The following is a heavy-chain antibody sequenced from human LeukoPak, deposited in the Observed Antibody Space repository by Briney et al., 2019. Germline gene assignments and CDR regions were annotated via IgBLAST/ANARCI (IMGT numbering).Heavy chain of an antibody. CDR1: GFTFSSYE. CDR2: ISGSGNTI. CDR3: ARAPWWNGMDV. D-gene: IGHD2-15*01. Sequence: GGSLRLSCAASGFTFSSYEMSWVRKAPGEGLDWPSYISGSGNTIYYADSVKGQFIISRDNAKNSLYLQMNSLRAEDTAVYYCARAPWWNGMDVWGKGTTVTVSS. J-gene: IGHJ6*04. V-gene: IGHV3-48*03.